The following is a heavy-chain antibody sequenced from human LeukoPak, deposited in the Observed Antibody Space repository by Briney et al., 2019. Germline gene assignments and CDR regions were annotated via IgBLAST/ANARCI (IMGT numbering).Heavy chain of an antibody. CDR3: ARRPVRGIAVAGRWFDP. Sequence: SETLSLTCAVYGGSFSGYYWSWIRQPPGKGLEWIGEINHSGSTNYNPSLKSRVTISVDTSKNQFSLKLSSVTAADTAVYYCARRPVRGIAVAGRWFDPLGPGNPGHRLL. CDR1: GGSFSGYY. V-gene: IGHV4-34*01. CDR2: INHSGST. D-gene: IGHD6-19*01. J-gene: IGHJ5*02.